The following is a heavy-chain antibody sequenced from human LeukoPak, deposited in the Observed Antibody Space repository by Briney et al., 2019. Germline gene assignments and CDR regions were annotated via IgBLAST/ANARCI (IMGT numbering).Heavy chain of an antibody. D-gene: IGHD6-13*01. CDR1: GFTFSTYA. V-gene: IGHV3-23*01. Sequence: GGSLRLSCAASGFTFSTYAMSWVRQAPGKGLEWVSAVSGSGSSTYYADSVEGRFTISRDNSKNTLYLQMNSLRAEDTAVYYCAKDGRGSSSWANDYWGQGTLVTVSS. CDR2: VSGSGSST. J-gene: IGHJ4*02. CDR3: AKDGRGSSSWANDY.